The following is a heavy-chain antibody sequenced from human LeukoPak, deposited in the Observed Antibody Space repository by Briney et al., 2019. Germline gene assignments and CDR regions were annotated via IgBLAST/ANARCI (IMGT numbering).Heavy chain of an antibody. D-gene: IGHD3-16*01. CDR1: GFTFNTYA. CDR2: IRYDGSKK. J-gene: IGHJ4*02. CDR3: AKDGSDYVWETYFGGLNLDY. Sequence: GGSLRLSCAASGFTFNTYAMHWVRQAPGKGLEWAAFIRYDGSKKYYADSLKGRFSISRDNSKNTLYLQMNSLRAEDTGFYYCAKDGSDYVWETYFGGLNLDYWGQGTLVTVSS. V-gene: IGHV3-30*02.